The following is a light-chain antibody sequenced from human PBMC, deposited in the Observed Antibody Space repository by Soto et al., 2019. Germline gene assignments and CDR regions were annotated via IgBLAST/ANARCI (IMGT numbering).Light chain of an antibody. J-gene: IGLJ3*02. CDR1: SGHSSYA. CDR3: AAWDDSLSGWV. V-gene: IGLV4-69*01. CDR2: LNSDGSH. Sequence: QAVLTQSPSASASLGASVKLTCTLSSGHSSYAIAWHQQQPEKGPRYLMKLNSDGSHSKGDGIPDRFSGSSSGAERYLTISSLQSEDEADYYCAAWDDSLSGWVFGGGTKLTVL.